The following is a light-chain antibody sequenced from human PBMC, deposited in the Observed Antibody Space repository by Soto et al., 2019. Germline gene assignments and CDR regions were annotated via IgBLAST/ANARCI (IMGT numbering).Light chain of an antibody. J-gene: IGKJ1*01. CDR2: SAS. Sequence: DTVLTQSPGTLSLTSGERATLSCRASQSISGTYLAWYQQKPGQSPRLLIYSASTRAPGIPDRFSGSVSGTDFTLTISRLEPEDFAVYYCKHYGSSPSTFGRGTKVEIK. CDR3: KHYGSSPST. CDR1: QSISGTY. V-gene: IGKV3-20*01.